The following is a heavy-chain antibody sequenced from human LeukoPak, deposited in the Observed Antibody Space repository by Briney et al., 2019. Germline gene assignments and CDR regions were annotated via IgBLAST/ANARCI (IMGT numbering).Heavy chain of an antibody. V-gene: IGHV3-48*01. D-gene: IGHD3-10*02. CDR2: ISHSGSAE. CDR1: GFSFSTYS. Sequence: GGSLRLSCAASGFSFSTYSMNWVRQAPGKGLEWISYISHSGSAEHYTDSVKGRFTISRDNGKNALYLQMNSLRTEDTAVYFCARDYVFAFDYWSQGTLVTVSS. CDR3: ARDYVFAFDY. J-gene: IGHJ4*02.